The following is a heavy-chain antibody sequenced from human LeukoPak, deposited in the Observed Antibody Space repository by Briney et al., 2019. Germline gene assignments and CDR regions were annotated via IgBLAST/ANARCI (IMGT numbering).Heavy chain of an antibody. CDR1: GFTFSGYS. CDR3: AGAVTTGFDP. V-gene: IGHV3-48*04. Sequence: GGSLRLSCAASGFTFSGYSMNWVRQAPGKGLEWVSYISSSSSTIYYADSVKGRFTISRDNAKNSLYLQMNSLRAEDTAVHYCAGAVTTGFDPWGQGTLVTVSS. CDR2: ISSSSSTI. D-gene: IGHD4-17*01. J-gene: IGHJ5*02.